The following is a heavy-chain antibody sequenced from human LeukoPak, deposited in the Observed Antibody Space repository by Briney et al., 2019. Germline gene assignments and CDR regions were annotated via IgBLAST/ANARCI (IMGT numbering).Heavy chain of an antibody. D-gene: IGHD3-22*01. J-gene: IGHJ4*02. CDR1: GYTFTSYG. Sequence: ASVKVSCKASGYTFTSYGISWVRQAPGQGLEWMGWISAYNGNTNYAQKLQGRVTMTRNTSISTAYMELSSLRSEDTAVCYCARGPNYYDSMENDYWGQGTLVIVSS. V-gene: IGHV1-18*01. CDR2: ISAYNGNT. CDR3: ARGPNYYDSMENDY.